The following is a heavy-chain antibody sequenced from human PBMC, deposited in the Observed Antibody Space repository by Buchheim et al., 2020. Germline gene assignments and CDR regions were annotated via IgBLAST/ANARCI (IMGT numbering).Heavy chain of an antibody. CDR2: VSGSGGST. Sequence: EVQLLESGGGLVQPGGSLRLSCAASGFTFSSYAMSWVRQAPGKGLEWVSGVSGSGGSTNYADSVKGRFTISRDNSKNTLYLQINNLRVEDTAVYYCAKKYSGSYYFDYWGHGTL. V-gene: IGHV3-23*01. CDR1: GFTFSSYA. CDR3: AKKYSGSYYFDY. J-gene: IGHJ4*01. D-gene: IGHD1-26*01.